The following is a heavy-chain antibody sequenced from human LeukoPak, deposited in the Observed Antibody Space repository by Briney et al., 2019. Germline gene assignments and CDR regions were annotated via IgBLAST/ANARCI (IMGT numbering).Heavy chain of an antibody. Sequence: ASVKVSCKASGYTFTSYAMNWVRQAPGQGLEWMGWINTNTGNPTYAQGFRGRFVFSLDTSVSTAYLQISSLKAEDTAVYYCARDATAMVAYYYYGMDVWGQGTTVTVSS. V-gene: IGHV7-4-1*02. CDR2: INTNTGNP. CDR3: ARDATAMVAYYYYGMDV. D-gene: IGHD5-18*01. J-gene: IGHJ6*02. CDR1: GYTFTSYA.